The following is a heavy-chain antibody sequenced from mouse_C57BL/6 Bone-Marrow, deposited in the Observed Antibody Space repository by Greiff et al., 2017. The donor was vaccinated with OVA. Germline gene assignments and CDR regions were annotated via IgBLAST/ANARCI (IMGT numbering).Heavy chain of an antibody. D-gene: IGHD2-1*01. CDR2: ISSGGDYI. Sequence: DVQLVESGEGLVKPGGSLKLSCAASGFTFSSYAMSWVRQTPEKRLEWVAYISSGGDYIYYADTVKGRFTISRDNARNTLYLQMSSLKSEDTAMYYCTRGTIYGNSAMDYWGQGTSVTVSS. V-gene: IGHV5-9-1*02. CDR3: TRGTIYGNSAMDY. J-gene: IGHJ4*01. CDR1: GFTFSSYA.